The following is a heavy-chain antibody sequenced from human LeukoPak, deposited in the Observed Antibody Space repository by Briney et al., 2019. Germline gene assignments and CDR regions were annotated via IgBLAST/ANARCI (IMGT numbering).Heavy chain of an antibody. CDR1: GFTFRDSA. CDR2: ISFSGDNT. CDR3: AKDRQFAAVAGTFDY. J-gene: IGHJ4*02. D-gene: IGHD6-19*01. V-gene: IGHV3-23*01. Sequence: GGSLRLPCAASGFTFRDSAMTWVRQASGKGLEWVSLISFSGDNTYYRDSVKGRFTISRDNSKNTLYLQMNSLRAEDTAVYYCAKDRQFAAVAGTFDYWGQGTLVTVSS.